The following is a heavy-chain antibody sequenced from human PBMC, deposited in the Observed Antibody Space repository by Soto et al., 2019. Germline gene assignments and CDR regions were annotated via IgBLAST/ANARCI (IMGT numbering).Heavy chain of an antibody. CDR1: GGSISSYY. V-gene: IGHV4-59*08. J-gene: IGHJ5*02. CDR3: ARVGSSGWAHTGWFDP. D-gene: IGHD6-19*01. CDR2: IYYSGST. Sequence: SETLSLTCTVSGGSISSYYWSWIRQPPGKGLEWIGYIYYSGSTNYNPSLKSRVTISVDTSKNQFSLKLSSVTAADTAVYYCARVGSSGWAHTGWFDPWGQGTLVTVSS.